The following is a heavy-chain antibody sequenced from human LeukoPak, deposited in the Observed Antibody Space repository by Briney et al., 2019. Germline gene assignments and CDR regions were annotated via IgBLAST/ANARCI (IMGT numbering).Heavy chain of an antibody. V-gene: IGHV3-23*01. Sequence: PGGSLRLSCAASGFTFSSYAMSWVRQAPGKGLEWVSAISGSGGSTYYADSVKGRLTISRDNSKNTLYLQMNSLRAEDTAVYYCAKVVVVPADKRGTFDYWGQGTLVTVSS. D-gene: IGHD2-2*01. J-gene: IGHJ4*02. CDR2: ISGSGGST. CDR1: GFTFSSYA. CDR3: AKVVVVPADKRGTFDY.